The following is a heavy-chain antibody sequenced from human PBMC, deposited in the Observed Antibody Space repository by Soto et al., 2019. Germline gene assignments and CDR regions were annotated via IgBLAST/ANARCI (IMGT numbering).Heavy chain of an antibody. CDR2: INHSGST. D-gene: IGHD3-3*01. V-gene: IGHV4-34*01. CDR3: ARGLPIFGVAPFYYMDV. J-gene: IGHJ6*03. CDR1: GGSFSGYY. Sequence: SETLSLTCAVYGGSFSGYYWSWIRQPPGKGLEWIGEINHSGSTNYNPSLKSRVTISVDTSKNQFSLKLSSVTAADTAVYYCARGLPIFGVAPFYYMDVWGKGTTVTVSS.